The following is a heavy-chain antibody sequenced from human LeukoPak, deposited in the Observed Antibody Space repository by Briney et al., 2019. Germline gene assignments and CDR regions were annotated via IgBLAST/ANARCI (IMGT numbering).Heavy chain of an antibody. CDR3: ARGQYDFWSGYYTNRRQIYYYYGMDV. Sequence: SVKVSCKASGGTFSSYAIGWVRQAPGQGLEWMGGIIPIFGTANYAQKFQGRVTITADESTSTAYMELSSLRSEDTAVYYCARGQYDFWSGYYTNRRQIYYYYGMDVWGQGTTVTVSS. D-gene: IGHD3-3*01. CDR2: IIPIFGTA. CDR1: GGTFSSYA. V-gene: IGHV1-69*13. J-gene: IGHJ6*02.